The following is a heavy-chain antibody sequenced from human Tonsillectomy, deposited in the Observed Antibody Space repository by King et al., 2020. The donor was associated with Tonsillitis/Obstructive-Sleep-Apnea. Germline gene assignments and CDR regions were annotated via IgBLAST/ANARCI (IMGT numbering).Heavy chain of an antibody. CDR3: AKDKKXHXYRSRTVDY. J-gene: IGHJ4*02. Sequence: VQLVESGGGLVQPGGSLRLSCAASGFTFSSCAMNWVRQAPGKGLEWVSVISGSGASTYYADSVKGRFTIXRDNAKNTLXLQMNSLRAEDTAVYYCAKDKKXHXYRSRTVDYWGQXPXVTVSS. CDR2: ISGSGAST. CDR1: GFTFSSCA. V-gene: IGHV3-23*04. D-gene: IGHD6-13*01.